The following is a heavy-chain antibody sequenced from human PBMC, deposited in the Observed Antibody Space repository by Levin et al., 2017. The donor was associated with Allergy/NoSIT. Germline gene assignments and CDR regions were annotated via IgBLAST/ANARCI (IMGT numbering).Heavy chain of an antibody. J-gene: IGHJ4*02. V-gene: IGHV3-11*01. Sequence: SCAASGFTFSDYYMSWIRQAPGKGLEWISYIRNIGGTIYYAESVKGRFTISRDNAKNSLFLQMNSLRAEDTAVYYCARARCGTTSCYTGAFDYWGQGTLVAVSP. D-gene: IGHD2-2*02. CDR2: IRNIGGTI. CDR1: GFTFSDYY. CDR3: ARARCGTTSCYTGAFDY.